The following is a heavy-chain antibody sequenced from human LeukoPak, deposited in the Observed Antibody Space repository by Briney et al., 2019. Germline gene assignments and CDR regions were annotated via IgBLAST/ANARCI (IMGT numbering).Heavy chain of an antibody. J-gene: IGHJ4*02. CDR3: ARGEYNGFDY. D-gene: IGHD1-14*01. CDR1: GFTFRSYA. Sequence: GGSLRLSCSASGFTFRSYAMHWVRQAPDKGLEWVAVILNDGSNEYYADSVKGRFTISRDNSKNTLYLQMHSLRTEDTAVYFCARGEYNGFDYWGQGTLLTVSS. CDR2: ILNDGSNE. V-gene: IGHV3-30-3*01.